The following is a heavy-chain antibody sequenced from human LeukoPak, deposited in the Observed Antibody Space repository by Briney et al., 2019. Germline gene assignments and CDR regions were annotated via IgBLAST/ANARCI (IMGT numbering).Heavy chain of an antibody. CDR2: ISAYNGNT. V-gene: IGHV1-18*01. CDR3: ARDVSPSPQTVAAAGYFDY. D-gene: IGHD6-13*01. Sequence: ASVKVSCKASGYTFTSYGISWVRQAPGQGLEWMGWISAYNGNTNYAQKLQGRVTMTTDTSTSTAYMELRSLRSDDTAVYYCARDVSPSPQTVAAAGYFDYWGQGTLVTVSS. J-gene: IGHJ4*02. CDR1: GYTFTSYG.